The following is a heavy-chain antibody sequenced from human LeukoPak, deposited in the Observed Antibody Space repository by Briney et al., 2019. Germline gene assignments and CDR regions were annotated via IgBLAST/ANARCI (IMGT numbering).Heavy chain of an antibody. J-gene: IGHJ4*02. CDR3: ARGPTWWWYYDSIGYSH. D-gene: IGHD3-22*01. CDR1: GYTFTSYD. Sequence: ASVKVSCKASGYTFTSYDINWVRQATGQGLEWMGWMNPNSGNTGYAQKFQGRVTMTRNTSISTAYMELSSLRSEDTAVYYCARGPTWWWYYDSIGYSHWGQGTLVTVSS. V-gene: IGHV1-8*01. CDR2: MNPNSGNT.